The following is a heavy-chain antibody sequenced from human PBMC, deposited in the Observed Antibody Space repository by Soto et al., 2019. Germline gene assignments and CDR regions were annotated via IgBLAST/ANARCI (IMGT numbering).Heavy chain of an antibody. Sequence: VLLRLSCARSGWCVSLNYRSWAREAAVKGLERVSGHDGGGSTCCADALQGRFAISRDKPNNTLYLHMCRVRAEDTAVYFCARHRHPRGTVGATSPPGPWAQVTQITASS. V-gene: IGHV3-53*01. J-gene: IGHJ5*02. D-gene: IGHD1-26*01. CDR1: GWCVSLNY. CDR2: HDGGGST. CDR3: ARHRHPRGTVGATSPPGP.